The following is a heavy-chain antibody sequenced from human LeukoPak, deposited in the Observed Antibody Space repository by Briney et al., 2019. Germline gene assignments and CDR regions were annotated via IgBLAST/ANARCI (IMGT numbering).Heavy chain of an antibody. J-gene: IGHJ4*02. CDR2: ISGSGGST. CDR1: GFTFSSYG. D-gene: IGHD3-22*01. Sequence: PGGTLRLSCAASGFTFSSYGMSWVRQAPGKGLEWVSAISGSGGSTYYADSVKGRFTISRDNSKNTLYLQMNSLRAEDTAVYYCAKGGHYYDSSGYYDYWGQGTLVTVSS. V-gene: IGHV3-23*01. CDR3: AKGGHYYDSSGYYDY.